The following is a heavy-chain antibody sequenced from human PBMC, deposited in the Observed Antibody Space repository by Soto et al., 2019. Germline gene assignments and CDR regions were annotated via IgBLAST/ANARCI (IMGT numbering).Heavy chain of an antibody. Sequence: QITLKESGPTLVKPTQTLTLTCTFSGFSLNTRGVGVGWIRQPPGKALEWLALISWDGEKRYSPSLRSSLTITKDTPENQVVITTTNNVPVDTTTYYSAHRRGDLLNSHYCFDYWGQGTLVTVSS. CDR3: AHRRGDLLNSHYCFDY. J-gene: IGHJ4*02. CDR1: GFSLNTRGVG. V-gene: IGHV2-5*02. CDR2: ISWDGEK. D-gene: IGHD2-21*01.